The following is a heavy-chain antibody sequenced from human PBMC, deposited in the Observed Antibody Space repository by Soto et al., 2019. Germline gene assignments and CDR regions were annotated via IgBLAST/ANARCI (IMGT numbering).Heavy chain of an antibody. J-gene: IGHJ6*02. D-gene: IGHD3-10*01. CDR3: AKDSSRITMVRGVISSMDV. Sequence: QVQLVESGGGVVQPGRSLRLSCAASGFTFSSYGMHWVRQAPGKGLEWVAVISYDGSNKYYADSVKGRFTISRDNSKNXLXXQMNSLRAEDTAVYYCAKDSSRITMVRGVISSMDVWGQGTTVTVSS. V-gene: IGHV3-30*18. CDR1: GFTFSSYG. CDR2: ISYDGSNK.